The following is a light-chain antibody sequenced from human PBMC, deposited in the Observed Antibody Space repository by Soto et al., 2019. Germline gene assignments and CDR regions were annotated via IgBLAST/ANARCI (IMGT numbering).Light chain of an antibody. V-gene: IGKV1-39*01. CDR1: QSISSY. CDR2: AAS. Sequence: DIQMTQSPSSLSTSVGDRVTITCRASQSISSYLNWYQQKPGTAPKLLIYAASSLQSGVPSSFSGSGSGTDFTLTISSLQPEDFTTYYCQQSYSTPNTFGQGTKLEIK. CDR3: QQSYSTPNT. J-gene: IGKJ2*01.